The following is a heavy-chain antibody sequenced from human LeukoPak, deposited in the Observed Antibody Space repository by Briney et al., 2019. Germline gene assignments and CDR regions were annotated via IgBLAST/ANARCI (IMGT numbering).Heavy chain of an antibody. CDR3: ARWALQVYFDY. V-gene: IGHV4-4*07. D-gene: IGHD4-11*01. Sequence: SQTLSLTCTVSGTSISSNYWNWIRQPPGKGLNRIGRIGRISTSGNTNYNPSLKSRFTLSLDTSKNRFSLKLSSVTAADTAVYYCARWALQVYFDYWGQGTLVTVSS. CDR2: ISTSGNT. J-gene: IGHJ4*02. CDR1: GTSISSNY.